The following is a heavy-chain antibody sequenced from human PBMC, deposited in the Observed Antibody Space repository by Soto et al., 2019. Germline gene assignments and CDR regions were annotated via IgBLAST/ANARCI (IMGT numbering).Heavy chain of an antibody. D-gene: IGHD3-10*02. J-gene: IGHJ6*02. CDR3: ARHVRDSSRNYYYYGMDV. CDR2: IYYSGST. V-gene: IGHV4-39*01. CDR1: GGSISGSSYY. Sequence: SETLSLTCTVSGGSISGSSYYWGWIRHPPGKGLEWIGSIYYSGSTYYNPSLKSRVTISVDTSKNQFSLKLSSVTAADTAVYYCARHVRDSSRNYYYYGMDVWGQGTTVTVSS.